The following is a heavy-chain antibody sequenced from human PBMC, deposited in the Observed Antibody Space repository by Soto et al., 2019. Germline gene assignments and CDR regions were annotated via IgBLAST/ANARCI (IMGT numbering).Heavy chain of an antibody. CDR3: ARVAAAGTLNASDI. Sequence: EVQLVESGGGLVQPGGSLRLSCAASGFTFSSYDMHWVRQATGKGLEWVSAIGTAGDTYYPGSAKGRFTISRENAKNSLYLQMNSLRAGHTAVYYCARVAAAGTLNASDIWGQGTMVTVSS. V-gene: IGHV3-13*04. D-gene: IGHD6-13*01. CDR1: GFTFSSYD. CDR2: IGTAGDT. J-gene: IGHJ3*02.